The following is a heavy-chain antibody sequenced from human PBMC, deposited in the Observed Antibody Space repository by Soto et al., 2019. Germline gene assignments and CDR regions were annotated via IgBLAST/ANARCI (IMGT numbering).Heavy chain of an antibody. CDR3: ARYYRDIVATDDAFDI. D-gene: IGHD5-12*01. CDR2: MNPNSGNT. J-gene: IGHJ3*02. Sequence: GASVKVSCKASGYTFTSYDFNWVRQATGQGLEWMGWMNPNSGNTGYAQKFQGRVTMTRNTSISTAYMELSSLRSEDTAVYYCARYYRDIVATDDAFDIWGQGTMVTVSS. CDR1: GYTFTSYD. V-gene: IGHV1-8*01.